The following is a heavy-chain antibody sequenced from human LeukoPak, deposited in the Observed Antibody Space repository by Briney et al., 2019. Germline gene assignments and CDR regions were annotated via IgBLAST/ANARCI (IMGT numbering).Heavy chain of an antibody. V-gene: IGHV3-23*01. J-gene: IGHJ4*02. CDR2: ISGSGGST. Sequence: SGGSLRLSCAASGFTFSTYALSWVRQAPGKGLECVSAISGSGGSTYYADSVKGRFTISRDNSKNTLYLQMNSLRAEDTAVYYCAKAAGPPGDDYWGQGTLVTVSS. CDR1: GFTFSTYA. D-gene: IGHD3-16*01. CDR3: AKAAGPPGDDY.